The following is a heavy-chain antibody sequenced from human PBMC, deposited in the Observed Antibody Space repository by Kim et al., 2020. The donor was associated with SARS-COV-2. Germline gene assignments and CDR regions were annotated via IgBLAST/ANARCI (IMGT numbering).Heavy chain of an antibody. CDR1: GFTFSSYG. Sequence: GGSLRLSCAASGFTFSSYGMHWVRQAPGKGLEWVAVISYDGSNKYYADSVKGRFTISRDNSKNTLYLQMNSLRAEDTAVYYCAKVGGYSGYDTGYYFDYWGQGTLVTVSS. J-gene: IGHJ4*02. CDR3: AKVGGYSGYDTGYYFDY. D-gene: IGHD5-12*01. CDR2: ISYDGSNK. V-gene: IGHV3-30*18.